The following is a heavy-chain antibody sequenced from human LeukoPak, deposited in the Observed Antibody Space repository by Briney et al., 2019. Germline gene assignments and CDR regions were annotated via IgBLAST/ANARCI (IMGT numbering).Heavy chain of an antibody. V-gene: IGHV3-11*04. CDR2: ISNRNSII. CDR1: GFIFNDYY. Sequence: GGSLRLSCAASGFIFNDYYMGWIRQAPGKGLEWVSYISNRNSIIYYTDSVKGRFTISRDNAKNSLYLQVNSLRAEDTAVYYCARGQLTGDDELFDYWGQGTLVTVSS. CDR3: ARGQLTGDDELFDY. D-gene: IGHD7-27*01. J-gene: IGHJ4*02.